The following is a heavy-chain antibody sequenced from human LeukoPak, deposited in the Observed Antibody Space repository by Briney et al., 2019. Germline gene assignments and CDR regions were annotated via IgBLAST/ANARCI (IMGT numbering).Heavy chain of an antibody. CDR1: GFTFPNYA. V-gene: IGHV3-23*01. D-gene: IGHD2-2*01. CDR3: AKQNVPDRLGYFDF. CDR2: ITGSGTITT. J-gene: IGHJ4*02. Sequence: GGSLRLSCATSGFTFPNYAMSWVRQAPGKGLEWVSGITGSGTITTYYADSVKGRFTISRDTSNNTLYLQMSNLRAEDTALYYCAKQNVPDRLGYFDFWGQGTLATVSS.